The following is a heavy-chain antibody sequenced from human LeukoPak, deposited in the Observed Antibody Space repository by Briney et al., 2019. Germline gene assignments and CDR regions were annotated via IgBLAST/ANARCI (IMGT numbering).Heavy chain of an antibody. CDR2: IYYSGST. CDR3: ARPSMVRGVIMGFDY. CDR1: GGSISSYY. D-gene: IGHD3-10*01. V-gene: IGHV4-59*08. Sequence: PSETLSLTCTVSGGSISSYYWSWIRQPPGKGLEWIGYIYYSGSTNYNPSLKSRVTISVDTSKNQFSLKLSSVTAADTAVYYCARPSMVRGVIMGFDYWGQGTLVTVSS. J-gene: IGHJ4*02.